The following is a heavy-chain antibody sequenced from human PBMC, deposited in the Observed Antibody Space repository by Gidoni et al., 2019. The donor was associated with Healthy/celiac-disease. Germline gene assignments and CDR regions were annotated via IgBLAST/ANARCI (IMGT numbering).Heavy chain of an antibody. CDR2: TSGSGGST. J-gene: IGHJ4*02. V-gene: IGHV3-23*01. CDR1: GFTFSSYA. CDR3: AKAHPVTTWDWDY. D-gene: IGHD4-17*01. Sequence: LESGGGLVQPGGSLRPSCAASGFTFSSYAMSWVRQAPGKGLEWVSATSGSGGSTYYADSVKGRFTISRDNSKNTLYLQVSSLRAEDTAVYYCAKAHPVTTWDWDYWGQGTLVTVSS.